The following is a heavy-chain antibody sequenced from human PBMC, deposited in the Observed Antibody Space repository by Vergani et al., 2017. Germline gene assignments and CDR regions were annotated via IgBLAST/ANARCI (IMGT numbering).Heavy chain of an antibody. J-gene: IGHJ6*02. V-gene: IGHV1-69*02. CDR3: ASFDDDYGDYYYYGMDV. D-gene: IGHD4-17*01. CDR1: GGTFSSYT. CDR2: IIPILGIA. Sequence: QVQLVQSGAEVKKPGSSVKVSCKASGGTFSSYTISWVRQAPGQGLEWMGRIIPILGIANYAQKFQGRVTITADKSTGTAYMELSSLRSEDTAVYYCASFDDDYGDYYYYGMDVWGQGTTVTVSS.